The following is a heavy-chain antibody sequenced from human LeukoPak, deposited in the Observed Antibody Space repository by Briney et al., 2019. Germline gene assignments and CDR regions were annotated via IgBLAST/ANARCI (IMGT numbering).Heavy chain of an antibody. CDR1: GYSFTSYW. Sequence: GESLKISCKGSGYSFTSYWIGWVRQMPGKGLEWMGIIYPGDSDTRYSPSFQGQVTISADKSISTAYLQWSSLKASDTAMYYCARHPQDPNCGGDCYVDYWGQGTLVTVSS. D-gene: IGHD2-21*02. V-gene: IGHV5-51*01. CDR3: ARHPQDPNCGGDCYVDY. CDR2: IYPGDSDT. J-gene: IGHJ4*02.